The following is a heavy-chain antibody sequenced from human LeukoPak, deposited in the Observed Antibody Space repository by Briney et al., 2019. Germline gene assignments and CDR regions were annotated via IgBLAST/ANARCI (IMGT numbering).Heavy chain of an antibody. CDR2: INHSGST. D-gene: IGHD6-6*01. J-gene: IGHJ4*02. Sequence: PSETLSLTCGVYGGSFSGYYWSWIRQPPGKGLEWIGEINHSGSTNYNPSLKSRVTISVDTSKNQFSLKLSSVTAADTAVYYCARVRAAPADWGQGTLVTVSS. CDR1: GGSFSGYY. CDR3: ARVRAAPAD. V-gene: IGHV4-34*01.